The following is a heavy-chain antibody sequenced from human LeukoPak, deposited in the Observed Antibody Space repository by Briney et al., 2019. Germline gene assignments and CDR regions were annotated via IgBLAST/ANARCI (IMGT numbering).Heavy chain of an antibody. J-gene: IGHJ4*02. D-gene: IGHD3-22*01. CDR3: ARDQSPGYYDSSGYYC. CDR2: ISYDGSNR. Sequence: PGGSLRLSCAASGFTFSSYAMHWVRQAPGKGLEWVAVISYDGSNRYYADSVKGRFTISRDNSKNTLYLQMNSLRAEDTAVYYCARDQSPGYYDSSGYYCWGQGTLVIVSS. V-gene: IGHV3-30-3*01. CDR1: GFTFSSYA.